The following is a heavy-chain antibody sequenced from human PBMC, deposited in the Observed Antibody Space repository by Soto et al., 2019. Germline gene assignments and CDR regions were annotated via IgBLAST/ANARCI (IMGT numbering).Heavy chain of an antibody. CDR2: ISGGGSNT. CDR1: GFPFSGYV. J-gene: IGHJ4*02. Sequence: GGSLRLCCGASGFPFSGYVMAWVRQAPGKGLEWVSGISGGGSNTFYADSVKGRFTISRDNSKNTLLLQMNSLGAEDTAVYYCAKDSNKYSSSLRGRYFDYWGQG. D-gene: IGHD4-4*01. V-gene: IGHV3-23*01. CDR3: AKDSNKYSSSLRGRYFDY.